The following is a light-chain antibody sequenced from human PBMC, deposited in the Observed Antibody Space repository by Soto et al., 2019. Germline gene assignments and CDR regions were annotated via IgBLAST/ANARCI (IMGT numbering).Light chain of an antibody. J-gene: IGLJ1*01. CDR1: SSDVGGYNY. CDR2: DVS. CDR3: SSYTSSRTLV. V-gene: IGLV2-14*01. Sequence: QSALTQPASVSGSPGQSITISCTGTSSDVGGYNYVSWYQQHPGNAPKLMIYDVSNRPSGVSNRFSGSKSGNTASLTISGLQAEDEADYYCSSYTSSRTLVSGTGTKLTVL.